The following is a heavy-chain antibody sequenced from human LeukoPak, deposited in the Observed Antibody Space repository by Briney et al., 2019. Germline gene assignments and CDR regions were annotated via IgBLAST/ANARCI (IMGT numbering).Heavy chain of an antibody. CDR3: ARGGYSGYDVGTLDY. V-gene: IGHV3-48*01. Sequence: GGSLRLSCATSGFTLSSYSMNWVRQAPGRGLEWVSYISSSSSTIYYADSVKGRFTISRDNAKNSLYLQMNSLRAEDTAVYYCARGGYSGYDVGTLDYWGQGTLVTVSS. CDR2: ISSSSSTI. D-gene: IGHD5-12*01. CDR1: GFTLSSYS. J-gene: IGHJ4*02.